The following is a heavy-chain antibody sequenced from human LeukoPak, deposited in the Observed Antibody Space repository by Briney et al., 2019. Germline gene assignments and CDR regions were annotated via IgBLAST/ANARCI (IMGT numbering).Heavy chain of an antibody. Sequence: SETLSLTCTVSGGSISSYYWSWIRLPAGKGLEWIGRIYTSGHTNYNPSPKSRLTMSVDTSKNQFSLRLRSVTAADAAVYYCARFDTISSGVDFWGQGTLVTVSS. J-gene: IGHJ4*02. CDR1: GGSISSYY. V-gene: IGHV4-4*07. CDR3: ARFDTISSGVDF. CDR2: IYTSGHT. D-gene: IGHD6-6*01.